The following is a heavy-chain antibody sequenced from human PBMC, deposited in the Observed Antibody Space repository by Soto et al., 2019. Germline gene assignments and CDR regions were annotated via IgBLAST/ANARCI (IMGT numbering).Heavy chain of an antibody. V-gene: IGHV1-69*02. J-gene: IGHJ3*02. D-gene: IGHD1-26*01. Sequence: QVQLVQSGPEVKKPGSSVKVSCKASGGTFSTSSISWVRQAPGQGLEWMGRIIPMIDITNYAQKFQGRVTISADKSTRTAYTALSSVGPEDMAVYYCETTGDLDIWGQGTMVTVSS. CDR3: ETTGDLDI. CDR1: GGTFSTSS. CDR2: IIPMIDIT.